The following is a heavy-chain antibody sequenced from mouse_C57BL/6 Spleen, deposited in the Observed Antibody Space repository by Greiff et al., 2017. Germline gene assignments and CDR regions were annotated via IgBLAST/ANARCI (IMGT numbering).Heavy chain of an antibody. CDR1: GFTFSSYA. CDR2: ISDGGSYT. CDR3: ARDRGGTNYFDY. V-gene: IGHV5-4*01. J-gene: IGHJ2*01. Sequence: EVTLVESGGGLVKPGGSLKLSCAASGFTFSSYAMSWVRQTPEKRLEWVATISDGGSYTYYPDNVKGRFTISRDNAKNNLYLQMSHLKSEDTAMYYCARDRGGTNYFDYWGQGTTLTGSS. D-gene: IGHD4-1*01.